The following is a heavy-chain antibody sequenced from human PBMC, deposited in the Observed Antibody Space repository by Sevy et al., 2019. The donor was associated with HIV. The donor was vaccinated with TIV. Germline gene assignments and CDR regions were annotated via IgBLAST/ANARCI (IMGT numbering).Heavy chain of an antibody. J-gene: IGHJ6*02. CDR2: ISYDGSNK. Sequence: GGSLRLSCAASGFTFSSYAMHWVRQAPGKGLEWVAVISYDGSNKYYADSVKGRFTISRDNSKNTLYLQMNSLRAEDTDVYYCARVTRDCISTSCYPYYYYGMDVWGQGPTVTVSS. CDR3: ARVTRDCISTSCYPYYYYGMDV. V-gene: IGHV3-30-3*01. CDR1: GFTFSSYA. D-gene: IGHD2-2*01.